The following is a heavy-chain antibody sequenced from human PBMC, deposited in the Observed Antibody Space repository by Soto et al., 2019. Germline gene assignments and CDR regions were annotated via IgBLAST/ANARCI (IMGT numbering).Heavy chain of an antibody. CDR1: GFTFSNAW. CDR3: TTWYSSSWWAQYFQH. V-gene: IGHV3-15*01. J-gene: IGHJ1*01. Sequence: PGGSLRLSCAASGFTFSNAWMSWVRQAPGKGLEWVGRIKSKTDGGTKDYAAPVEGRFTISRDDSKNTLYLQTNSLKTEDTAVYYCTTWYSSSWWAQYFQHWGQGTLVTVSS. D-gene: IGHD6-13*01. CDR2: IKSKTDGGTK.